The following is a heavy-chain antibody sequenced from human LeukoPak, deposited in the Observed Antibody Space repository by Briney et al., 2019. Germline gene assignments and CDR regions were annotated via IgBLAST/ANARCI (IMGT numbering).Heavy chain of an antibody. J-gene: IGHJ3*02. V-gene: IGHV3-23*01. CDR1: GLTFNNYA. D-gene: IGHD2-21*02. CDR2: ISGSGGST. Sequence: GGSLRLSCAVSGLTFNNYAMSWVRQAPGKGLEWVSAISGSGGSTYYADSVKGRFTISRDNSKNTLYLQMNSLRAEDTAVYYCAKTRAYCGGDCYIAPAFDIWGQGTMVTVSS. CDR3: AKTRAYCGGDCYIAPAFDI.